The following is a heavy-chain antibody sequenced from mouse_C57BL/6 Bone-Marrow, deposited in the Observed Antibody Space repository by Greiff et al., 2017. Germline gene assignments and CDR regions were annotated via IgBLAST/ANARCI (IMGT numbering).Heavy chain of an antibody. CDR3: AVGVPAMEY. Sequence: EVQLQQSGPELVKPGASVKISCKASGYSFTGYYMNWVKQSPEKSLEWIGEINPSTGGTTYNQKFKAKATLTVDKYSSTAYMQLKSLTAEDSAVYYCAVGVPAMEYWGQGTSVTVSS. J-gene: IGHJ4*01. CDR2: INPSTGGT. CDR1: GYSFTGYY. D-gene: IGHD5-1*01. V-gene: IGHV1-42*01.